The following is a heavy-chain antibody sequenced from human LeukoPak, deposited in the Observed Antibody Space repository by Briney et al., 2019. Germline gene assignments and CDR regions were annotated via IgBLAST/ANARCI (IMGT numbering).Heavy chain of an antibody. Sequence: SETLSLTCTVSGGSISSSSYYWGWIRQPPGKGLEWIGSIYYSGSTYYNPSLKSRVTMSVDTSKNQFSLKLSSVTAADTAVYYCARLISSSWYGGAFDIWGQGTMVTVSS. V-gene: IGHV4-39*07. CDR2: IYYSGST. CDR3: ARLISSSWYGGAFDI. J-gene: IGHJ3*02. D-gene: IGHD6-13*01. CDR1: GGSISSSSYY.